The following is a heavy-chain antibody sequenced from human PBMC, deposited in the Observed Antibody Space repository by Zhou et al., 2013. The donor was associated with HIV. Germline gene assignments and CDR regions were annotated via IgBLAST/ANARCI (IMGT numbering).Heavy chain of an antibody. CDR2: IHTSGSI. D-gene: IGHD5-18*01. J-gene: IGHJ4*02. V-gene: IGHV4-4*08. CDR1: GGSISSNY. CDR3: ARGNEYSYGYDY. Sequence: QVQLQESGPGLVKPSETLSLTCTVSGGSISSNYWGWIRQPPGKGLEWIGDIHTSGSINYNPSLKSRVTISLDTSKNQFSLKLRSVTAADTAVYYCARGNEYSYGYDYWGQGTLITVSS.